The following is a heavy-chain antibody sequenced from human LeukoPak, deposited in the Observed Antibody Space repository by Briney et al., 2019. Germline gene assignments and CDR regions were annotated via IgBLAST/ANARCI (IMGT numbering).Heavy chain of an antibody. D-gene: IGHD3-16*02. CDR2: IKSKIDGCTT. Sequence: GGSLRLSCAASGFTFSGAWMNWVRLAPGKGLEWIGHIKSKIDGCTTDYAAPVKGRFTISRDDSKNTLFLQLDSLKSDDTATYYCSTGDYGSVTYPLQHWGQGTLVTVSS. V-gene: IGHV3-15*01. CDR1: GFTFSGAW. J-gene: IGHJ4*02. CDR3: STGDYGSVTYPLQH.